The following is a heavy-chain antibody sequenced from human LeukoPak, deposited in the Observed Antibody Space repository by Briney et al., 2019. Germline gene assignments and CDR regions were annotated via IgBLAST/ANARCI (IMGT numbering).Heavy chain of an antibody. CDR2: INHSGST. CDR3: ARDSCRSTSCSNFDY. Sequence: SETLSLTCAVYGGSFSGYYWSWIRQPPGKGLEWIGEINHSGSTNYNPSLKSRVTISVDTSKKQFSLKLSSVTAADTAVYYCARDSCRSTSCSNFDYWGQGTLVTVSS. J-gene: IGHJ4*02. CDR1: GGSFSGYY. D-gene: IGHD2-2*01. V-gene: IGHV4-34*01.